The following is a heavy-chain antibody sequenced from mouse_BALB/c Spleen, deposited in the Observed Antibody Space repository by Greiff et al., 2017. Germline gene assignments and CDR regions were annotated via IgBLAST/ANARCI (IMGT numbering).Heavy chain of an antibody. CDR2: IDPENGNT. J-gene: IGHJ3*01. CDR1: GFNIKDYY. CDR3: ARGSSWFAY. V-gene: IGHV14-1*02. Sequence: EVKLVESGAELVRPGALVKLSCKASGFNIKDYYMHWVKQRPEQGLEWIGWIDPENGNTIYDPKFQGKASITADTSSNTAYLQLSSLTSEDTAVYYCARGSSWFAYWGQGTLVTVSA.